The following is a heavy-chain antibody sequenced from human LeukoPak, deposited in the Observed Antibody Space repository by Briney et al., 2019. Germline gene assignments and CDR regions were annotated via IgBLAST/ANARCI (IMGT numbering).Heavy chain of an antibody. CDR2: IYYSGST. V-gene: IGHV4-61*01. D-gene: IGHD5-18*01. Sequence: SETLSLTCTVSGGSISSGSYYWSWIRQPPGKGLEWIGYIYYSGSTNYNPSLKSRVTISVDTSKNQFSLKLSSVTAADTAVYYCARRAAGYSYGYGDYNYYYYMDVWGKGTTVTVSS. CDR3: ARRAAGYSYGYGDYNYYYYMDV. CDR1: GGSISSGSYY. J-gene: IGHJ6*03.